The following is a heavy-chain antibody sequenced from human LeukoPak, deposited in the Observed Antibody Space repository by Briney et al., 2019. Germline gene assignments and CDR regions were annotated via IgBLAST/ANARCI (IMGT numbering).Heavy chain of an antibody. CDR3: AKDTPSYYDSSGHDAFDI. D-gene: IGHD3-22*01. V-gene: IGHV3-23*01. Sequence: GGSPRLSCAASGFTFSSYAMSWVRQAPGKGLEWVSAISGSGGSTYYADSVKGRFTISRDNSKNTLYLQMNSLRAEDTAVYYCAKDTPSYYDSSGHDAFDIWGQGTMVTVSS. CDR1: GFTFSSYA. CDR2: ISGSGGST. J-gene: IGHJ3*02.